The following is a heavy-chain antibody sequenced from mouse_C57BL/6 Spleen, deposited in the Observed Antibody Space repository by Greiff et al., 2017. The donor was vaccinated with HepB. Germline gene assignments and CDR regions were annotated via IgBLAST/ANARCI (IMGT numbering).Heavy chain of an antibody. V-gene: IGHV3-6*01. CDR3: ASSSGFDY. Sequence: VQLKESGPGLVKPSQSLSLTCSVTGYSITSGYYWNWIRQFPGNKLEWMGYISYDGSNNYNPSLKNRISITRDTSKNQFFLKLNSVTTEDTATYYCASSSGFDYWGQGTTLTVSS. J-gene: IGHJ2*01. CDR2: ISYDGSN. CDR1: GYSITSGYY. D-gene: IGHD1-1*01.